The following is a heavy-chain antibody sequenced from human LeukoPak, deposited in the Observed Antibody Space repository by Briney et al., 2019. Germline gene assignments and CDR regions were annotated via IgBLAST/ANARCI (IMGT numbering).Heavy chain of an antibody. Sequence: GASGKVSCKASGYTFTTYDINWVRQATGQGLEWMGWMNPNSGNTGYAQKFQGRVTMTRDTSISTAYMELSSLRSEDTAVYYCARGPNKSDGGNSGSAWFDPWGQGTLVTVSS. CDR1: GYTFTTYD. J-gene: IGHJ5*02. V-gene: IGHV1-8*01. D-gene: IGHD4-23*01. CDR3: ARGPNKSDGGNSGSAWFDP. CDR2: MNPNSGNT.